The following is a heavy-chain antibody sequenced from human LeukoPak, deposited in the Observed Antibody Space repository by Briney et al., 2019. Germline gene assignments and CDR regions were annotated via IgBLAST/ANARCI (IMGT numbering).Heavy chain of an antibody. CDR3: ARKMTSVTTFDY. Sequence: GGSLRLSCAASGFIFSNYNMNWVRQAPGKGLEWISYISDSSTTIHYADSVKGRFTISRDNAKNSLYLQMNSLRAEDTAVYYCARKMTSVTTFDYWGQGTLVTVSS. J-gene: IGHJ4*02. D-gene: IGHD4-17*01. CDR2: ISDSSTTI. V-gene: IGHV3-48*04. CDR1: GFIFSNYN.